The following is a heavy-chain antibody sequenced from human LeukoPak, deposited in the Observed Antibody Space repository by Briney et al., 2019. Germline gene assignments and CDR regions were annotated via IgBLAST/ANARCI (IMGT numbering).Heavy chain of an antibody. V-gene: IGHV4-61*09. CDR2: ISTSGNT. Sequence: SETLSLTCTVSGGSISSGSYYWSWIRQPAGKGLEWIGHISTSGNTNYNPSLKSRVTISVDTSKNQFSLKLSSVTAADTAVYYCAREVQQWLIRNNWFDPWGQGTLVTVSS. CDR1: GGSISSGSYY. J-gene: IGHJ5*02. CDR3: AREVQQWLIRNNWFDP. D-gene: IGHD6-19*01.